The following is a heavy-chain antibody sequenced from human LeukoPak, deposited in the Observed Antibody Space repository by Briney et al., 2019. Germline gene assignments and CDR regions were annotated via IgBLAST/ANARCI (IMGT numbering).Heavy chain of an antibody. D-gene: IGHD5-18*01. V-gene: IGHV1-46*01. Sequence: ASVKVSCKASGYTFSNYYMHWVRQAPRQGLEWMGIINPSGGGSTYAQNFQGRVTMTRDTSTSTVYMDLNNLRSEDTAVYYCTREIGPRQLHLWVSPFDYWRQGTLVTVSS. CDR3: TREIGPRQLHLWVSPFDY. CDR1: GYTFSNYY. CDR2: INPSGGGS. J-gene: IGHJ4*02.